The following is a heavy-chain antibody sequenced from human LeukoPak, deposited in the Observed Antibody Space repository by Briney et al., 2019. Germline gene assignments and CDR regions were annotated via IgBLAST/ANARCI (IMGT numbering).Heavy chain of an antibody. CDR3: ARGYYDSGTSYYFDY. CDR2: ISSDGKTV. J-gene: IGHJ4*02. D-gene: IGHD3-22*01. Sequence: PEGSLRLSCAASGFTFSNYQMNWVRQAPGRGLEWVSYISSDGKTVNYADSVEGRFTISRDNAKYSLFLQLNSLRGEDTAVYYCARGYYDSGTSYYFDYWGQGTLVTVSS. V-gene: IGHV3-48*03. CDR1: GFTFSNYQ.